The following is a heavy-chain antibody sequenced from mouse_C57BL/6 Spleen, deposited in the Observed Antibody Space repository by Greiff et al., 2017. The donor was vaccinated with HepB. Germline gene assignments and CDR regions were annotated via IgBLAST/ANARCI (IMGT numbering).Heavy chain of an antibody. V-gene: IGHV7-3*01. Sequence: EVKLVESGGGLVQPGGSLSLSCAASGFTFTDYYMSWVRQPPGKALEWLGFIRNKANGYTTEYSASVKGRFNISRDNSQSILYLQMNGLRAEDSATYDCARDQAVNVYAMEDWGEGTSVTVSS. CDR3: ARDQAVNVYAMED. CDR2: IRNKANGYTT. J-gene: IGHJ4*01. CDR1: GFTFTDYY. D-gene: IGHD1-1*01.